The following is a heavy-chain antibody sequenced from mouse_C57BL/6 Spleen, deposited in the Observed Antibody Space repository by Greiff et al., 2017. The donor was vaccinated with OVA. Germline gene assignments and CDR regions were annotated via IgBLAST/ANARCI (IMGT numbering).Heavy chain of an antibody. CDR2: IRNKANGYTT. V-gene: IGHV7-3*01. Sequence: EVKVVESGGGLVQPGGSLSLSCAASGFTFTDYYMSWVRQPPGKALEWLGFIRNKANGYTTEYSASVKGRFTISRDNSQSILYLQMNTRRAEDSATYYCARYMRDYAWFAYWGQGTLVTVSA. D-gene: IGHD2-4*01. CDR3: ARYMRDYAWFAY. J-gene: IGHJ3*01. CDR1: GFTFTDYY.